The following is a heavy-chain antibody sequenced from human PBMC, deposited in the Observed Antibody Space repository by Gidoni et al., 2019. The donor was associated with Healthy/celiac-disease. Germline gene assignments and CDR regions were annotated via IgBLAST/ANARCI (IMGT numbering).Heavy chain of an antibody. D-gene: IGHD6-19*01. Sequence: VQLVQAGAEVKKPGASLTISSTGSRYSLTSYWIGWVRQMPGKGLEWMGIIYPGDSDTRYSPSFQGQVTSSADKSISTAYLQWSSLRASDTAMYYCARRNPGIAVAGKGGFGYWGQGTLVTVSS. CDR2: IYPGDSDT. CDR1: RYSLTSYW. CDR3: ARRNPGIAVAGKGGFGY. J-gene: IGHJ4*02. V-gene: IGHV5-51*01.